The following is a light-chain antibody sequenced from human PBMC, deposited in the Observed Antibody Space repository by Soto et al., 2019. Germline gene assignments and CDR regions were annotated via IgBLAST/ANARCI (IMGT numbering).Light chain of an antibody. CDR1: QSVSSSY. Sequence: IVLTQSPGTLSLSPGERATLSCRASQSVSSSYLAWYQQKPGQAPRLLIYGASSRATGIPDRFSGSGSGTDFTLTISRLEPEDFAVYYCQQYGSSHRYTFGQGTKLEIK. CDR3: QQYGSSHRYT. CDR2: GAS. V-gene: IGKV3-20*01. J-gene: IGKJ2*01.